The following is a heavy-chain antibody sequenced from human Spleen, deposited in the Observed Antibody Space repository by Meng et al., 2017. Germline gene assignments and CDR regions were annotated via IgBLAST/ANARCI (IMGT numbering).Heavy chain of an antibody. V-gene: IGHV4-34*01. CDR3: ARHYRNRRYFDL. D-gene: IGHD1-26*01. CDR2: VNHSGST. CDR1: GGSFSGYY. Sequence: QVQHQQWGAGLLKPSETLSLTCAVYGGSFSGYYWIWIRQPPGKGREWIGEVNHSGSTNYNPSLKSRVTISLDTSKNQFSLKLSSVTAADTAVYYCARHYRNRRYFDLWGRGTLVTVSS. J-gene: IGHJ2*01.